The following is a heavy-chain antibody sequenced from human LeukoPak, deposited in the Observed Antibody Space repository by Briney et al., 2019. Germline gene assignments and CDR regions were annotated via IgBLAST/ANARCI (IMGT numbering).Heavy chain of an antibody. Sequence: PSETLSFTCTVSGGSISSSSYYWGWIRQPPGKGLEWIGSIYYSGSTYYNPSLKSRVTISVDTSKNQFSLKLSSVTAADTAVYYCARLWFGELLFDYWGQGTLVTVSS. CDR3: ARLWFGELLFDY. D-gene: IGHD3-10*01. V-gene: IGHV4-39*01. CDR1: GGSISSSSYY. J-gene: IGHJ4*02. CDR2: IYYSGST.